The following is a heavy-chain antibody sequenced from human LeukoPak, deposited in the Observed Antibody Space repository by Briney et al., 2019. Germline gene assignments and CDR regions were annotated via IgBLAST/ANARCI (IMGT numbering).Heavy chain of an antibody. J-gene: IGHJ4*02. D-gene: IGHD1-26*01. CDR1: GFTFSSYV. V-gene: IGHV3-23*01. CDR3: AKDRVGATWIGY. CDR2: ISGSGGST. Sequence: GGTLRLSCAASGFTFSSYVMTWVRQAPGKGLEWVSAISGSGGSTYYADSVKGRFTISRDNSKNTLYLQMNSLRAEDTAVYYCAKDRVGATWIGYWGQGTLVTVSS.